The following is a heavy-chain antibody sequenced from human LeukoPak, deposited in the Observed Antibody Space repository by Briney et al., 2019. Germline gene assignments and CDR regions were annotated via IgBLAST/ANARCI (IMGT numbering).Heavy chain of an antibody. Sequence: GGSLRLSCAATGFTLRGHSMNWVRQAPGKGLDWVSSISPTSAYIYYQDSVKGRFTISRDNAKNSLYLQMNSLRAEDTAVYYCARGVVVTAILNYFDYWGQGTLVTVSS. D-gene: IGHD2-21*02. CDR3: ARGVVVTAILNYFDY. J-gene: IGHJ4*02. CDR1: GFTLRGHS. CDR2: ISPTSAYI. V-gene: IGHV3-21*01.